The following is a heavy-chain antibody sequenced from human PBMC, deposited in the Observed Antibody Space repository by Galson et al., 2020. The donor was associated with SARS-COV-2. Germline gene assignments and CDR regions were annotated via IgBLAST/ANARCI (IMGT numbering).Heavy chain of an antibody. Sequence: SETLSLTCTVSGGSISGSSSFWDWIRQLPGKGLEWIGSIYYSGTTNYNPSLKSRVTISVDTSKNQFSLKLSSVTAADTAVYYCARGLDFWSGYYPRWIDPWGQGTLVSVSS. CDR1: GGSISGSSSF. J-gene: IGHJ5*02. D-gene: IGHD3-3*01. CDR2: IYYSGTT. CDR3: ARGLDFWSGYYPRWIDP. V-gene: IGHV4-39*07.